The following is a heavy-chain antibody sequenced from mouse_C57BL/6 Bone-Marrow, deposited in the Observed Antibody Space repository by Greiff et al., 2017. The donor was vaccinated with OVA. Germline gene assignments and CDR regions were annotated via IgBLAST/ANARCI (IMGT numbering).Heavy chain of an antibody. D-gene: IGHD1-1*01. Sequence: LVESGAELARPGASVKLSCKASGYTFTSYGISWVKQRTGQGLEWIGEIYPRSGNTYYNEKFKGKATLTADKSSSTAYMELRSLTSEDSAVYFCARYYYGSSYVDWYFDVWGTGTTVTVSS. J-gene: IGHJ1*03. CDR2: IYPRSGNT. CDR1: GYTFTSYG. V-gene: IGHV1-81*01. CDR3: ARYYYGSSYVDWYFDV.